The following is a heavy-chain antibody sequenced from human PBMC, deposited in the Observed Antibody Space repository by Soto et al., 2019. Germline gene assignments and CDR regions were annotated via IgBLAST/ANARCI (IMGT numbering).Heavy chain of an antibody. V-gene: IGHV1-69*01. CDR2: IIPIFGTA. Sequence: QVQLVQSGAEVKKPGSSVKVSCKASGGTFSSYAISWVRQAPGQGLEWMGGIIPIFGTANYAQKFQGRVTITADESTGTAYMELGSLRSEDTAVYYCARGGNYYGSGSRYYFDYWGQGTLVTVSS. D-gene: IGHD3-10*01. CDR1: GGTFSSYA. J-gene: IGHJ4*02. CDR3: ARGGNYYGSGSRYYFDY.